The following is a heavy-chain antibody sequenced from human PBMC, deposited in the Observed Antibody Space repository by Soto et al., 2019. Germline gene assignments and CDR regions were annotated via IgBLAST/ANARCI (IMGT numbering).Heavy chain of an antibody. V-gene: IGHV3-48*01. D-gene: IGHD4-17*01. CDR2: ISSSSSTI. Sequence: VGSLRLSCAASGVTFCRYTMDWVCQATGKGMEWLSYISSSSSTIYYADSVKGRITVTRDNAENSLFLQLNSLRAEDTAVYYCARDRYGDYISEYWGQGTLVTVSS. J-gene: IGHJ4*02. CDR1: GVTFCRYT. CDR3: ARDRYGDYISEY.